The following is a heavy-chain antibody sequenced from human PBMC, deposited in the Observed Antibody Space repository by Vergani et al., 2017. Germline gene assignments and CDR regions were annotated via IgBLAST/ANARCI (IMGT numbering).Heavy chain of an antibody. Sequence: EVQLVESGGGLVQPGRSLRLSCTASGFTFGDYAMSWVRQAAGKGLEWVSSIRSKAYGGTTEYAASVKGRFTVSRDDSKSIAYLQMNSLNTEDTAVYDCARGGSSAYYFDYWGQGTLVTVSS. D-gene: IGHD6-6*01. CDR3: ARGGSSAYYFDY. CDR1: GFTFGDYA. CDR2: IRSKAYGGTT. V-gene: IGHV3-49*04. J-gene: IGHJ4*02.